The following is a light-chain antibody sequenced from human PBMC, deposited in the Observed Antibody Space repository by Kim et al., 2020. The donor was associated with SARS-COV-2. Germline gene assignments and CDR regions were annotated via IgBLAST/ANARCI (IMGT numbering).Light chain of an antibody. CDR1: QGIRND. Sequence: DIQMTQSPSSLSASVGDRVTITCRAGQGIRNDLVWYQQKPGKAPKRLIYAASSLQSGVPSRLSSSGSGTEFTLTISSLQTEDFATYYCLQHNSYPWTFGQGTKVDIK. J-gene: IGKJ1*01. CDR3: LQHNSYPWT. V-gene: IGKV1-17*01. CDR2: AAS.